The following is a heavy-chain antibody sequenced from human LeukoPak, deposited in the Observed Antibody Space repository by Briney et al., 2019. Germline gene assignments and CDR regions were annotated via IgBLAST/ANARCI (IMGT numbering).Heavy chain of an antibody. J-gene: IGHJ2*01. V-gene: IGHV1-46*01. CDR3: AREGSSGYYYPKFSWYFDL. Sequence: ASVKVSCKASGYTFTSYYMHWVRQAPGQGLEWMGIINPSGGSTSYAQKFQGRVTMTRDTSTSTVYMELSSLRSEDTAVYYCAREGSSGYYYPKFSWYFDLWGRGTLVTVSS. D-gene: IGHD3-22*01. CDR1: GYTFTSYY. CDR2: INPSGGST.